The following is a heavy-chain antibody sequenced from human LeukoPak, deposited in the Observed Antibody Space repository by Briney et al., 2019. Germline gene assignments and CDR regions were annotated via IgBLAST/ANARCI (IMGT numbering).Heavy chain of an antibody. CDR3: AKDINRYSSSWYNYYYYGMDV. J-gene: IGHJ6*02. Sequence: GGSLRLSCAASGFTFDDYAMHWVRQAPGKGLEWVSGISWNSGSIGYADSVKGRFTISRDNAKNSLYLQMNSLRAEDTALYYCAKDINRYSSSWYNYYYYGMDVWGQGTTVTVSS. D-gene: IGHD6-13*01. CDR2: ISWNSGSI. CDR1: GFTFDDYA. V-gene: IGHV3-9*01.